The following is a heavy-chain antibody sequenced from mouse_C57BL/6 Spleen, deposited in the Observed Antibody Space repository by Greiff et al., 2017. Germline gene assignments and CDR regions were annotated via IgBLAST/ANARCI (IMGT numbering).Heavy chain of an antibody. Sequence: VQLQESGPGLVQPSQSLSITCTVSGFSLTSYGVHWVRQSPGKGLEWLGVIWRGGSTDYNAAFMSRLSITKDNSKSQVFFKMNSLQADDTAIYYCAKKSSDYYGSRGYAMDYWGQGTSVTVSS. CDR3: AKKSSDYYGSRGYAMDY. J-gene: IGHJ4*01. CDR2: IWRGGST. D-gene: IGHD1-1*01. CDR1: GFSLTSYG. V-gene: IGHV2-5*01.